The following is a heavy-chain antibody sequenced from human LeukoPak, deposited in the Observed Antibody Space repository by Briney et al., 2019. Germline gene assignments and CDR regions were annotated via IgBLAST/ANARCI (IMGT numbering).Heavy chain of an antibody. CDR2: IRGGGTYI. Sequence: GGSLRLSCAASGFTFSTYSMHWVRQAPGKGLEWVSSIRGGGTYINYADSVRGRFTISRDDAKNSLYLQMNSLRAEDTAVYYCARDGIFDFWGQGTLVTVSS. V-gene: IGHV3-21*01. CDR1: GFTFSTYS. J-gene: IGHJ4*02. CDR3: ARDGIFDF.